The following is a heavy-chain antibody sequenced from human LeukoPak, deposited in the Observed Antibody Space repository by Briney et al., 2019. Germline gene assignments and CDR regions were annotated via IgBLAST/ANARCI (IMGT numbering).Heavy chain of an antibody. CDR1: GYTFTSYD. J-gene: IGHJ4*02. CDR3: ARGRGYYDSSGYHPHY. CDR2: MNPNSGNT. D-gene: IGHD3-22*01. V-gene: IGHV1-8*01. Sequence: ASVKVSCKASGYTFTSYDINWVRQATGQGLEWMGRMNPNSGNTGYPQKFQGRVTMTRNTSISTAYMELSSLRSEDTAVYYCARGRGYYDSSGYHPHYWGQGTLVTVSS.